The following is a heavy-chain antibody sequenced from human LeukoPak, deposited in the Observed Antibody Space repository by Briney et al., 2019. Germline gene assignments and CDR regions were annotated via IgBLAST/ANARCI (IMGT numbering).Heavy chain of an antibody. CDR1: GFTFSNYG. V-gene: IGHV3-33*07. CDR3: ARDVNSSGMDV. Sequence: GGSLRLSCAASGFTFSNYGMYWVRQAPGKGLQWVAIIWNDGSNNYYADSVKGRFTISRDNSKNTLYLQMNSLRAEDTAVYYCARDVNSSGMDVWGQGTTVTVSS. CDR2: IWNDGSNN. J-gene: IGHJ6*02. D-gene: IGHD6-6*01.